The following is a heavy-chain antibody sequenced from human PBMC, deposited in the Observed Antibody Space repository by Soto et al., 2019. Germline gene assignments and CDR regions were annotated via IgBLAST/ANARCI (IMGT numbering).Heavy chain of an antibody. J-gene: IGHJ4*02. V-gene: IGHV3-23*01. CDR1: GITLSSYA. D-gene: IGHD1-26*01. CDR3: AKGQNSGTYRFYFDY. CDR2: ISASGGSS. Sequence: GGSLRLSCAASGITLSSYAMSWVRQAPGKGPEWVSGISASGGSSSYADSVKGRFTISRDNSKNTLYLQMNSLRADDTAVYHCAKGQNSGTYRFYFDYWGQGALVTVSS.